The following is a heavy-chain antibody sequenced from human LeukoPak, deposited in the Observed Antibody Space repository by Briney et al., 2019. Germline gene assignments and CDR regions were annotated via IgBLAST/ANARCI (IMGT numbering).Heavy chain of an antibody. CDR2: ISSSSSII. D-gene: IGHD3/OR15-3a*01. V-gene: IGHV3-21*01. CDR1: GFAFSTYS. Sequence: GGSLRLSCAASGFAFSTYSMNWVRQAPGRGLEWVSSISSSSSIIYYADSVKGRFTISRDNAKNSLFLQMNSLRANDTALYYCARDLLDDFSLDYWGQGTLVTVSS. J-gene: IGHJ4*02. CDR3: ARDLLDDFSLDY.